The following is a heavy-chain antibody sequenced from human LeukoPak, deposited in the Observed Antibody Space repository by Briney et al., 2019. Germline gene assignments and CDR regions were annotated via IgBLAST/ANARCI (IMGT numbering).Heavy chain of an antibody. J-gene: IGHJ6*03. D-gene: IGHD3-22*01. CDR3: ASSGYYGYYYYMDV. CDR1: GFTFSSYG. CDR2: IRYDGSNK. Sequence: GGSLRLSCAASGFTFSSYGMHWVRQAPGKGLEWVAFIRYDGSNKYYADSVKGRFTISRDNSKNTLYLQMNSLRAEDTAVYYCASSGYYGYYYYMDVWGKGTTVTISS. V-gene: IGHV3-30*02.